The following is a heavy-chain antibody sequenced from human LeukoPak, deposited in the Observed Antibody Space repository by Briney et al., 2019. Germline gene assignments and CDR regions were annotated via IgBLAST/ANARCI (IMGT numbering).Heavy chain of an antibody. D-gene: IGHD1-26*01. CDR2: ISYDGSNK. Sequence: GGSLRLSCAASGFTFSSYAMHWVRQAPGKGLEWVAVISYDGSNKYYADSVKGRITISRDNSKNTLYLQMNSLRAEDTAVYYCAREERGNYYSRHSAFDIWGQGTMVTVSS. CDR3: AREERGNYYSRHSAFDI. CDR1: GFTFSSYA. V-gene: IGHV3-30-3*01. J-gene: IGHJ3*02.